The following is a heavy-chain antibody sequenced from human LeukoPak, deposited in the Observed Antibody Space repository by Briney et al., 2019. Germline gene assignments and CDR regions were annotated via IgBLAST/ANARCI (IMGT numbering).Heavy chain of an antibody. Sequence: PGGSLRLSCAASGVTFSKYGMKWVRQAAGTGLEYVSGISRSGDITHYADSVKGRFTISRDNFKNTLYLQTNSLRAEDTALYYCATEGFYYWGPGTLVTVSS. CDR3: ATEGFYY. CDR2: ISRSGDIT. J-gene: IGHJ4*02. V-gene: IGHV3-23*01. CDR1: GVTFSKYG.